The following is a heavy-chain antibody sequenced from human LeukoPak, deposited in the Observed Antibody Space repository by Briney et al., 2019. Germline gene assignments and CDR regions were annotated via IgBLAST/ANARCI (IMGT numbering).Heavy chain of an antibody. Sequence: GGSLRLSCAVSGFRVSSYWMSWVRQAPGKGREWVANIKQDGSEKYYVDSVKGRFTISRDNAKNSLYLQMNSLRVEDTAVYYCARGSGWTDYWGQGTLVIVSS. D-gene: IGHD6-19*01. V-gene: IGHV3-7*01. CDR3: ARGSGWTDY. J-gene: IGHJ4*02. CDR2: IKQDGSEK. CDR1: GFRVSSYW.